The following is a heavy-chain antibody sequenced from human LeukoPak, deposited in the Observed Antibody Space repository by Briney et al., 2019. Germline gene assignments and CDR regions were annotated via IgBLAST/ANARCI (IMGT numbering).Heavy chain of an antibody. V-gene: IGHV3-23*01. D-gene: IGHD3-9*01. CDR2: ISGSGGST. CDR3: ARDSRNEMSYYDILTGYPYYYYYYYMDV. Sequence: SGGSLRLSCAASGITFSSYAMSWVRQAPGKGLEWVSAISGSGGSTYYADSVKGRFTISRDNSKNTLYLQMNSLRAEDTAVYYCARDSRNEMSYYDILTGYPYYYYYYYMDVWGKGTTVTVSS. J-gene: IGHJ6*03. CDR1: GITFSSYA.